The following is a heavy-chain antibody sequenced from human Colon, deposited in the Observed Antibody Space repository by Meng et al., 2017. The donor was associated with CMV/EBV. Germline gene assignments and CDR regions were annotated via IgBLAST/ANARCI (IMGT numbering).Heavy chain of an antibody. V-gene: IGHV3-7*01. CDR3: SREVDYGGHIALGY. D-gene: IGHD4-23*01. CDR1: GFTFSTYW. J-gene: IGHJ4*02. Sequence: GGSLRLSCAASGFTFSTYWMTWVRQAPGKGLEWVANIKQDGSEKYYVDSVKGRFTISRDNAKNSLFLQMNSLRAEDTAMYYCSREVDYGGHIALGYWGQGTLVTVSS. CDR2: IKQDGSEK.